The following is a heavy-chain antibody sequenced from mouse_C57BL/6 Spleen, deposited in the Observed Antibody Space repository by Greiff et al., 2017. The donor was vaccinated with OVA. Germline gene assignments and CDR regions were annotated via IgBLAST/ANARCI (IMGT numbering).Heavy chain of an antibody. V-gene: IGHV1-15*01. Sequence: QVQLQQSGAELVRPGASVTLSCKASGYTFTDYEMHWVKQTPVHGLEWIGAIDPETGGTASNQKFKGKAILTADKSSSTAYMEHRSPKSEETAGSYCTPDRGFAYWGQGTLVTVSA. J-gene: IGHJ3*01. D-gene: IGHD3-1*01. CDR1: GYTFTDYE. CDR3: TPDRGFAY. CDR2: IDPETGGT.